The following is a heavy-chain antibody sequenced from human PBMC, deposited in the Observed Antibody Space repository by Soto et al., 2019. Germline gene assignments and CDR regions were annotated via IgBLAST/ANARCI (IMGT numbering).Heavy chain of an antibody. Sequence: QVQLQESGPGLVKPSQTLSLTCTVSGGSISSGGYYWSWIRQHPGKSLEWFGYIYYSGSTYYNPSLKSRVTISVDTSKKQFPLKLSSVTAADTAVYYCASVGEDREGHRYTWGYYFDYWGQGTLVTVSS. CDR3: ASVGEDREGHRYTWGYYFDY. J-gene: IGHJ4*02. CDR1: GGSISSGGYY. D-gene: IGHD3-16*02. V-gene: IGHV4-31*03. CDR2: IYYSGST.